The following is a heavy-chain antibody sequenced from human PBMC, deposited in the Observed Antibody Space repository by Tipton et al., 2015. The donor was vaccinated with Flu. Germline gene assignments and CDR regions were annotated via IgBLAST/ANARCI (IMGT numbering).Heavy chain of an antibody. CDR2: ISTSGST. D-gene: IGHD2/OR15-2a*01. Sequence: TLSLTCTVSGGSISTSYWSWIRQPAGKGLEWIGRISTSGSTNYNPSLKSRVTMSEDTSKKHFSPKLSSVTAADTAVYYCARGRVGTFDYWGQGTLVSVSS. CDR3: ARGRVGTFDY. V-gene: IGHV4-4*07. CDR1: GGSISTSY. J-gene: IGHJ4*02.